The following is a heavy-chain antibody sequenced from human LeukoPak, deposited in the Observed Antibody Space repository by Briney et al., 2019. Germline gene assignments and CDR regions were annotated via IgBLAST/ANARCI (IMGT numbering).Heavy chain of an antibody. D-gene: IGHD6-13*01. CDR1: GFTFSSYG. CDR2: IRYDGSNK. V-gene: IGHV3-30*02. CDR3: AKDLSSWVYNWFDP. J-gene: IGHJ5*02. Sequence: PGGSLRLSCAASGFTFSSYGMHWVRQAPGKGLEWVAFIRYDGSNKYYADSVKGRFIISRDNSKNTLYLQMNSLRAEDTAVYYCAKDLSSWVYNWFDPWGQGTLVTVSS.